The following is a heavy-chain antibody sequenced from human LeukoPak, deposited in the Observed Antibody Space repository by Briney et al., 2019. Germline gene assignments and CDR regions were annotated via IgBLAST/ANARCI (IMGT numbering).Heavy chain of an antibody. Sequence: GESLKISCKSSGYTFTTYWIGRVRQMPGKGLGWMGIIYPGDSDTRYSPSFQGQVTISADMSISTAYLQWSSLKASDTAMYYCATQVGGSLYFHYWGQGTLVTVSS. D-gene: IGHD1-26*01. J-gene: IGHJ4*02. CDR1: GYTFTTYW. CDR2: IYPGDSDT. V-gene: IGHV5-51*01. CDR3: ATQVGGSLYFHY.